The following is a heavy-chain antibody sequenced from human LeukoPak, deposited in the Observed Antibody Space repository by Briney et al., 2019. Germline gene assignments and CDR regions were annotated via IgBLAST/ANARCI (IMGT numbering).Heavy chain of an antibody. Sequence: SETLSLTCAVSGGSISSSNWRSWVRQPPGKGLEWIGEIYQRGSTNYNPSLKRRVTISVDKSKNQFSLKLSSVTAADTAVYYCARPDYCDYVYAFDVWGQGTAVIVSS. CDR2: IYQRGST. CDR1: GGSISSSNW. D-gene: IGHD4-17*01. J-gene: IGHJ3*01. V-gene: IGHV4-4*02. CDR3: ARPDYCDYVYAFDV.